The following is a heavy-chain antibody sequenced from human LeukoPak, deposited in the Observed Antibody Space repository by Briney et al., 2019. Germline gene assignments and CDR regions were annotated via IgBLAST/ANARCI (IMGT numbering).Heavy chain of an antibody. D-gene: IGHD6-19*01. J-gene: IGHJ1*01. CDR1: GFIFSSYS. Sequence: GGSLRLSCGASGFIFSSYSMNWVRQAPGRGLEWVSFMTSSGSIIYYADSVKGRFTISRDNAKNSLYLQMNSLRVEDTAVYYCARVSGWSRDFQHWGQGTLVTVSS. CDR2: MTSSGSII. CDR3: ARVSGWSRDFQH. V-gene: IGHV3-48*03.